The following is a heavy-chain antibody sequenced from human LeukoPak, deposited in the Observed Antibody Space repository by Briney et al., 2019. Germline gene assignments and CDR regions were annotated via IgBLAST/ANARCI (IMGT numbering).Heavy chain of an antibody. D-gene: IGHD1-26*01. Sequence: GGSLRLSCAASGFTFSDYYMSWVRQAPGKGLEWVAVIWYDGSNKYYADSVKGRFTISRDNSKNTLYLQMNSLRAEDTAVYYCARDTLVGANFDYWGQGTLVTVSS. J-gene: IGHJ4*02. V-gene: IGHV3-33*08. CDR3: ARDTLVGANFDY. CDR1: GFTFSDYY. CDR2: IWYDGSNK.